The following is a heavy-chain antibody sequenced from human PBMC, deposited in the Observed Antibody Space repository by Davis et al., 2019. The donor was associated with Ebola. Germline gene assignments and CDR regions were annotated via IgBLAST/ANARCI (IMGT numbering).Heavy chain of an antibody. J-gene: IGHJ4*02. CDR2: IYWDDDK. V-gene: IGHV2-5*02. CDR3: AHSYGYN. D-gene: IGHD5-18*01. Sequence: SGPTLVKPTQTLTLPCTFSGFSLSASRVSMGWIRQPPGKALEWLALIYWDDDKRYSASLKSRLTITKDTSKNQVVLTMTNMDPVETATYYCAHSYGYNWGQGTLVTVSS. CDR1: GFSLSASRVS.